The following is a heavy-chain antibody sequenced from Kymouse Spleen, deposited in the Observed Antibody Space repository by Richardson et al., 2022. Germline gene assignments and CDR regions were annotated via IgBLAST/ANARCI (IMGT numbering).Heavy chain of an antibody. Sequence: EVQLVESGGGLVQPGRSLRLSCAASGFTFDDYAMHWVRQAPGKGLEWVSGISWNSGSIGYADSVKGRFTISRDNAKNSLYLQMNSLRAEDTALYYCAKDIRELGMPDDAFDIWGQGTMVTVSS. D-gene: IGHD7-27*02. CDR3: AKDIRELGMPDDAFDI. J-gene: IGHJ3*02. CDR1: GFTFDDYA. CDR2: ISWNSGSI. V-gene: IGHV3-9*01.